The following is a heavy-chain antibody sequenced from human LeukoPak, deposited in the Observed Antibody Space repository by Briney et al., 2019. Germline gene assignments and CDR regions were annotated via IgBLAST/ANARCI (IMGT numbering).Heavy chain of an antibody. CDR1: GGSISSSNW. Sequence: SGTLSLTCAVSGGSISSSNWWSWVRQPPGKGLEWIGEIYHSGSTNYNPSLKSRVTMSVDTSKNQFSLKLSSVTAADTAVYYCARDSDGDSHYYYYYYMDVWGKGTTVTISS. D-gene: IGHD4-17*01. J-gene: IGHJ6*03. V-gene: IGHV4-4*02. CDR3: ARDSDGDSHYYYYYYMDV. CDR2: IYHSGST.